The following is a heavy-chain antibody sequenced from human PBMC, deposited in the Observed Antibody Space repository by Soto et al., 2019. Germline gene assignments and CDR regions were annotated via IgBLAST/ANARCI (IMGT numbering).Heavy chain of an antibody. J-gene: IGHJ6*02. CDR1: GGSISSYY. D-gene: IGHD2-15*01. CDR2: IYYSGST. CDR3: AGHPKYCSGGSCYYYYYGMDV. Sequence: SETLSLTCTVSGGSISSYYWSWIRQPPGKGLEWIGYIYYSGSTNYNPSLKSRVTISVDTSKNQFSLKLSSVTAADTGVYYCAGHPKYCSGGSCYYYYYGMDVWGQGTTVTVSS. V-gene: IGHV4-59*08.